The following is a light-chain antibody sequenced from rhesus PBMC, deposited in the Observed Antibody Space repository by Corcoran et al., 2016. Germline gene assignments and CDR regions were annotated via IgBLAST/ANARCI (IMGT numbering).Light chain of an antibody. Sequence: DIQMTQSPSSLSAFVGDRVTISCRASQGINQYLSWYQQKPGKAHKPLNNSASSLEKGVPSRFSGSGSVTDYTSTISGLQPEDVATYYGQQYNDSPPTFGGGTKVEIK. CDR3: QQYNDSPPT. J-gene: IGKJ4*01. V-gene: IGKV1-66*01. CDR2: SAS. CDR1: QGINQY.